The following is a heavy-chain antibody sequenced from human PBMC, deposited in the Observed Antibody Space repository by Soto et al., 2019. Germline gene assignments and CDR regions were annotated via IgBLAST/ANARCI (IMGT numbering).Heavy chain of an antibody. CDR3: AHIAGVGLVTPFDY. CDR1: GFSLSTSGVG. V-gene: IGHV2-5*02. CDR2: IYWDDDK. Sequence: QITLKESGPTLVKPTQTLTLTCTFSGFSLSTSGVGVGWIRQPPGKALEWLALIYWDDDKRYSPSLKSRLTITKDTSKNQVVLTMTNMDPVDTATYFCAHIAGVGLVTPFDYWGQGTLVTVSS. D-gene: IGHD3-9*01. J-gene: IGHJ4*02.